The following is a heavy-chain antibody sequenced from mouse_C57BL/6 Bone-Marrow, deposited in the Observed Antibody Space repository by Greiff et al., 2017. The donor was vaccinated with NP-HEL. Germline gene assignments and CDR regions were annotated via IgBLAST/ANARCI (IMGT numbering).Heavy chain of an antibody. V-gene: IGHV5-9-1*02. CDR3: TRAFSSIVTTSSAMDY. CDR1: GFTFSSYA. Sequence: DVKLVESGEGLVKPGGSLKLSCAASGFTFSSYAMSWVRQTPEKRLEWVAYISSGGDYIYYADTVKGRFTISRDNARNTLYLQMSSLKSEDTAMYYCTRAFSSIVTTSSAMDYWGQGTSVTVSS. D-gene: IGHD2-5*01. CDR2: ISSGGDYI. J-gene: IGHJ4*01.